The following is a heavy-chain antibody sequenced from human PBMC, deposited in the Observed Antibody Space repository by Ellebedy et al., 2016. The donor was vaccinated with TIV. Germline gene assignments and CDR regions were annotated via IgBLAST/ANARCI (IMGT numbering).Heavy chain of an antibody. D-gene: IGHD4-17*01. CDR2: INHSVST. CDR3: AKGAPGWGDYQMAFDI. V-gene: IGHV4-34*01. Sequence: SETLSLTCAVYGGSFSGYYWSWIRQPPGKGLEWIGEINHSVSTNYNPSLKSRVTVSVDTSKNQFSLKLSSLTAADTAVYYCAKGAPGWGDYQMAFDIWGQGTMVTVSS. CDR1: GGSFSGYY. J-gene: IGHJ3*02.